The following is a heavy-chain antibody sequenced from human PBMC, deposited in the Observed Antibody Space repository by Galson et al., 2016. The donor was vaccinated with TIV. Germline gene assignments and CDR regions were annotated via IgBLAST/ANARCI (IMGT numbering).Heavy chain of an antibody. CDR3: AKEENSGYYPNDAFDI. D-gene: IGHD3-22*01. V-gene: IGHV3-30*18. CDR2: ISYDGSHK. CDR1: GFTFSSYD. J-gene: IGHJ3*02. Sequence: SLRLSCAASGFTFSSYDMHWVRQAPGKGLEWVAVISYDGSHKHYAGSVKGRFTISRDNSKTTLDLQMNSLGAEDTAVYYCAKEENSGYYPNDAFDIWGQGTMATVSS.